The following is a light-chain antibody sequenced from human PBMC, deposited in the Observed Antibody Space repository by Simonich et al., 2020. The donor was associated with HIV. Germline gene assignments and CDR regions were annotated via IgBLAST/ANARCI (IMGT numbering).Light chain of an antibody. CDR3: ASWDDSLSGWV. Sequence: QSVLTQPPSASGTPGQRVTISCSGRSSNIGSNYVYWYQQVPGTAPKLLIYRNMQRPSGVPDRFSGSKSGASASLAISGLRSEDEADYYCASWDDSLSGWVFGGGTKLTVL. V-gene: IGLV1-47*01. J-gene: IGLJ3*02. CDR1: SSNIGSNY. CDR2: RNM.